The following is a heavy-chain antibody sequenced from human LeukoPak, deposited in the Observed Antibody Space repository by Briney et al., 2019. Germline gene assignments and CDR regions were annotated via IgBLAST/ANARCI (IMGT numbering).Heavy chain of an antibody. Sequence: GGSLRLSCAASGFTFSSYWMHWVRQAPGKGLVWVSRINSDGSSTSYADSVKGRFTISRDNAKNTLYLQMNSLRAEDTAVYYCATHWGHSSTWQTFDYWGQGTLVTVSS. J-gene: IGHJ4*02. CDR1: GFTFSSYW. D-gene: IGHD6-13*01. CDR2: INSDGSST. V-gene: IGHV3-74*01. CDR3: ATHWGHSSTWQTFDY.